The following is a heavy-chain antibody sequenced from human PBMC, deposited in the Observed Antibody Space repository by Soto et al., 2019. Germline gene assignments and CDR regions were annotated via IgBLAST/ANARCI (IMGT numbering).Heavy chain of an antibody. V-gene: IGHV3-48*02. CDR2: ISSSSSTI. CDR3: ARDNYDFWSGLSYGMDV. J-gene: IGHJ6*02. CDR1: GLTFSSYG. D-gene: IGHD3-3*01. Sequence: GGSLRLSCAASGLTFSSYGMHWVRQAPGKGLEWVSYISSSSSTIYYADSVKGRFTISRDNAKNSLYLQMNSLRDEDTAVYYCARDNYDFWSGLSYGMDVWGQGTTVTVSS.